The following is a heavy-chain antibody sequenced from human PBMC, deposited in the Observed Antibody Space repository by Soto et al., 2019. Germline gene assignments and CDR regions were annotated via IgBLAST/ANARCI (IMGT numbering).Heavy chain of an antibody. D-gene: IGHD3-3*01. CDR1: GYSFTAFH. CDR2: INPNIGHA. Sequence: ASVKVSFKASGYSFTAFHMHWVRQAPGLGLEWMGIINPNIGHANIAQRFQGRVALTLDTSKNQFSLKLSSVTAADTAVYYCARAFRGYDFWSGIRGHYFDYWGQGTLVTVSS. CDR3: ARAFRGYDFWSGIRGHYFDY. V-gene: IGHV1-46*01. J-gene: IGHJ4*02.